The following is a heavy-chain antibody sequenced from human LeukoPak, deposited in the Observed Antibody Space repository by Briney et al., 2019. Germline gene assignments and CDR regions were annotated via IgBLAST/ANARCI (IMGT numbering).Heavy chain of an antibody. CDR2: INSDGSST. CDR1: GFTFSSYW. Sequence: GGSLRLSCAASGFTFSSYWMHWVRQAPGKGLGWVSRINSDGSSTSYADSVKGRFTISRDNAKNTLYLQMNSLRAEDTAVYYCARGVVVVPAAPGYWGQGTLVTVSS. CDR3: ARGVVVVPAAPGY. V-gene: IGHV3-74*01. D-gene: IGHD2-2*01. J-gene: IGHJ4*02.